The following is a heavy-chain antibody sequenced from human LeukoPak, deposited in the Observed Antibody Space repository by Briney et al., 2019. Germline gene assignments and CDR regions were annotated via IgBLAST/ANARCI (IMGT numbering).Heavy chain of an antibody. CDR1: GGTFSSYA. V-gene: IGHV1-69*01. CDR3: ARSFHSGYDYFDY. D-gene: IGHD5-12*01. CDR2: IIPIFGTA. J-gene: IGHJ4*02. Sequence: SVKVSCKASGGTFSSYAISWVRQAPGQGLEWMGGIIPIFGTANYAQKFQGRVAITADESTSTAYMELSSLRSEDTAVYYCARSFHSGYDYFDYWGQGTLVTVSS.